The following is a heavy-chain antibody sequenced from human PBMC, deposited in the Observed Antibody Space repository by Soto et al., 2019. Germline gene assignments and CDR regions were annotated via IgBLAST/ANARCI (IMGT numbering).Heavy chain of an antibody. CDR2: ISGSGGST. CDR3: AKFGYSSSWSERYGMDV. Sequence: EVQLLESGGGLVQPGGSLRLSCAASGFTFSSYAMSWVRQAPGKGLEWVSAISGSGGSTYYADSVKGRFTISRDNSKNTLYLQMNSLRAEDTAVYYCAKFGYSSSWSERYGMDVWGQGTTVTVSS. V-gene: IGHV3-23*01. J-gene: IGHJ6*02. D-gene: IGHD6-13*01. CDR1: GFTFSSYA.